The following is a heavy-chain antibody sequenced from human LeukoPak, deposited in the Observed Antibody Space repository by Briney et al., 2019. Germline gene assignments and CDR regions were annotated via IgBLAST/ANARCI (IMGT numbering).Heavy chain of an antibody. CDR3: ATSYYDSSAYYPNPE. CDR1: GYTFTSYY. V-gene: IGHV1-46*01. CDR2: INPSGGST. Sequence: ASVKVSCKASGYTFTSYYMHWVRQAPGQGLEWMGIINPSGGSTSYAQKFQGRVTMTRDTSTSTVYMELSSLRSEDTAVYYCATSYYDSSAYYPNPEWGQGTLVTVSS. J-gene: IGHJ4*02. D-gene: IGHD3-22*01.